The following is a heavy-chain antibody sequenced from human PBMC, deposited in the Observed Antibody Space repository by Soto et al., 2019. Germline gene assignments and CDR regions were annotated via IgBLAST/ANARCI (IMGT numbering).Heavy chain of an antibody. V-gene: IGHV3-33*01. CDR1: GFTFSSYG. Sequence: QVQLVESGGGVVQPGRSLRLSCAASGFTFSSYGMHWVRQAPGKGLEWVAVIWYDGSNKYYADSVKGRFTISRDNSKNTLYLQMNSLRAEDTAVYYCARDVGYCSGGSCSNFDYWRQGTLVTVSS. J-gene: IGHJ4*02. CDR2: IWYDGSNK. D-gene: IGHD2-15*01. CDR3: ARDVGYCSGGSCSNFDY.